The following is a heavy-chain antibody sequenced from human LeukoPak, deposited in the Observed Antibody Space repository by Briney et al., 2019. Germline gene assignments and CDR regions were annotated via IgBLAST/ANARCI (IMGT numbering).Heavy chain of an antibody. V-gene: IGHV3-21*01. CDR1: GFTLSSYS. CDR3: ARGGAFNCLSSTSCYLSLSWAYYYGMDV. CDR2: ISSSSSYI. J-gene: IGHJ6*02. D-gene: IGHD2-2*01. Sequence: GGSLRLSCAASGFTLSSYSMNWVRQAPGKGLEWVSSISSSSSYIYYADSVKGRFTISRDNAKNSLYLQMNSLRAEDTAVYYCARGGAFNCLSSTSCYLSLSWAYYYGMDVWGQGTTVTVSS.